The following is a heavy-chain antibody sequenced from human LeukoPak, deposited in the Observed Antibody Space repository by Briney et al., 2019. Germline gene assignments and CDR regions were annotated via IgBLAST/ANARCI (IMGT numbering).Heavy chain of an antibody. V-gene: IGHV4-34*01. CDR2: INHSGIT. Sequence: SETLSLTCAVFGGSFSDYYWSWIRQPPGKGLEWIGEINHSGITNYNPSLKSRVTISADTSKNQFSLKLSSVTAADASVYYCASDTVAGTGWGQGTLVTVSS. J-gene: IGHJ4*02. CDR3: ASDTVAGTG. D-gene: IGHD6-19*01. CDR1: GGSFSDYY.